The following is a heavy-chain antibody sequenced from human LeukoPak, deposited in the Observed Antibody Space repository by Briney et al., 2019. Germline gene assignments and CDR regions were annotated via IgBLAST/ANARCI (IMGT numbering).Heavy chain of an antibody. CDR2: ISSSSSYI. CDR3: ARAYGSGSYQNDY. Sequence: GGSLRLSCAASGFTFSSYSMNWVRQAPGKGLEWVSSISSSSSYIYYADSVKGRFTISRDNAKNSLYLQMNSLRAEDTAVYYCARAYGSGSYQNDYWGQGTLVTVSS. D-gene: IGHD3-10*01. J-gene: IGHJ4*02. CDR1: GFTFSSYS. V-gene: IGHV3-21*01.